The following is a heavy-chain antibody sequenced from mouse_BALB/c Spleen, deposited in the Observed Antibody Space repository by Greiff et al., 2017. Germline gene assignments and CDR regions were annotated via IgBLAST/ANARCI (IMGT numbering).Heavy chain of an antibody. CDR3: ARAGLLLDY. J-gene: IGHJ2*01. D-gene: IGHD2-3*01. CDR1: GFTFSSFG. CDR2: ISSGSSTI. Sequence: EVKLMESGGGLVQPGGSRKLSCAASGFTFSSFGMHCVRQAPEKGLEWVAFISSGSSTIYYADTVKGRFTISRDNPKNTLFLQMTSLRSEDTAMYYCARAGLLLDYWGQGTTLTVSS. V-gene: IGHV5-17*02.